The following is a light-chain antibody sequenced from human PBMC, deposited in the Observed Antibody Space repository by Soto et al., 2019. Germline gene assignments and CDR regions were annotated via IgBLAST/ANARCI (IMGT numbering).Light chain of an antibody. CDR3: QQYDNLPLT. J-gene: IGKJ4*01. CDR1: QDISNY. V-gene: IGKV1-33*01. Sequence: DIQMTQSPSSLSASVGDRVTITCQASQDISNYLNWYQQKPGKAPKLLIYDASNLETGAPSRFSGSGSGTDFTFTISSLQPEDFATYYCQQYDNLPLTFGGGTKVEIK. CDR2: DAS.